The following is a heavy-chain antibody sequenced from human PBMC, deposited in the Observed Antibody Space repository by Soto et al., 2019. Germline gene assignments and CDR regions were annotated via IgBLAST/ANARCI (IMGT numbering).Heavy chain of an antibody. CDR2: IYSSGTT. CDR1: GGSIDGLC. J-gene: IGHJ6*03. CDR3: AKLGNHYFMDV. V-gene: IGHV4-59*08. D-gene: IGHD7-27*01. Sequence: QVQLQESGPGLVKPSETLSLTCSVSGGSIDGLCWTWVRQSPGRGLDWIGWIYSSGTTTYNPSLKSRVAMSVDTSKNQFSLKLSSVTAADTAIYYCAKLGNHYFMDVWGRGTTVAVSS.